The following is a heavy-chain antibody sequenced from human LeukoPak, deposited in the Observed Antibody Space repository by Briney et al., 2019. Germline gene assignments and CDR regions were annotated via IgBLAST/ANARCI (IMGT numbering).Heavy chain of an antibody. CDR2: INPNSGGT. Sequence: GASVKVSCKASGYTFTGYYMHWVRQAPGLGLEWMGWINPNSGGTNYAQKFQGRVTMTRDTSISTAYMELSRLRSDDTAVYYCAREKGEQWLPQYWGQGTLVTVSS. CDR3: AREKGEQWLPQY. J-gene: IGHJ4*02. CDR1: GYTFTGYY. D-gene: IGHD6-19*01. V-gene: IGHV1-2*02.